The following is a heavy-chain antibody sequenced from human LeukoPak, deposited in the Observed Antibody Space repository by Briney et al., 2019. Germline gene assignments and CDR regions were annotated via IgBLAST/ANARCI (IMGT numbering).Heavy chain of an antibody. D-gene: IGHD3-16*01. Sequence: PSETLSLTCTVSGGSISSYYWSWIRQPPGKGLVWIGYIYYSGSTNYNPSLKSRVTISVDTSKNQFSLRLSSVTAADTAVYYCARRRGRTFYFDYWGQGTLVTVSS. CDR2: IYYSGST. V-gene: IGHV4-59*08. CDR3: ARRRGRTFYFDY. J-gene: IGHJ4*02. CDR1: GGSISSYY.